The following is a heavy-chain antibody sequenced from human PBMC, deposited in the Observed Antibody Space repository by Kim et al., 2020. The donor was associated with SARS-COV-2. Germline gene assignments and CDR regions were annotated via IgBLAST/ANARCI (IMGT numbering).Heavy chain of an antibody. J-gene: IGHJ5*02. CDR2: ISAYNGNT. CDR3: ARAAQLLNFENWFDP. CDR1: GYTFTSYG. D-gene: IGHD2-2*01. V-gene: IGHV1-18*01. Sequence: ASVKVSCKASGYTFTSYGISWVRQAPGQGLEWMGWISAYNGNTNYAQKLQGRVTMTTDTSTSTAYMELRSLRSDDTAVYYCARAAQLLNFENWFDPWGQGTLVTVSS.